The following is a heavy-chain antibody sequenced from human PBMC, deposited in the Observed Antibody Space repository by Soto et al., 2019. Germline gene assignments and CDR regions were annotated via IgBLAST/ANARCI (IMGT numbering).Heavy chain of an antibody. CDR1: GGSISNYY. CDR2: IDTSGST. V-gene: IGHV4-4*07. D-gene: IGHD3-3*01. Sequence: LSLTCTVSGGSISNYYCNWIRQPAGKGLEWTGRIDTSGSTNYNPSLKSRVTMSVDTSKQEFSLKLSSVTAADTALYYCARGGQDFWSGPFDYWGRGALVTVSS. J-gene: IGHJ4*02. CDR3: ARGGQDFWSGPFDY.